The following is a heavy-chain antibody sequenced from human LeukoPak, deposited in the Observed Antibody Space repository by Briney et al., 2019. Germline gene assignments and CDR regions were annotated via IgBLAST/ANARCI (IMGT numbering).Heavy chain of an antibody. D-gene: IGHD2-2*01. J-gene: IGHJ5*02. CDR2: VNHSGST. Sequence: SETLSLTCAVYGGSFSGYYWSWIRQPPGKGLGWIGDVNHSGSTNYSPSLKSRVTISVDTSKNQFSLKLSSVTAADTAVYHCARVLSIVVVPGATFWFDPWGQGTLVTVSS. V-gene: IGHV4-34*01. CDR3: ARVLSIVVVPGATFWFDP. CDR1: GGSFSGYY.